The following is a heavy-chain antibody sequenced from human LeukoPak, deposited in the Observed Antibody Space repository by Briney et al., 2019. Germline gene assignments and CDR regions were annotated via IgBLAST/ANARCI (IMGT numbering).Heavy chain of an antibody. D-gene: IGHD6-13*01. CDR1: GFTVSSNH. Sequence: GGSLRLSCAASGFTVSSNHMSWVRQAPGKGLEWVSVISSGGSDKYYPDSVKGRFTISRDNSKNTLYLQMNSLRPEDTAVYYCAKDAAAAGSFDFWGQGTLVTVSS. CDR2: ISSGGSDK. J-gene: IGHJ4*02. CDR3: AKDAAAAGSFDF. V-gene: IGHV3-30*18.